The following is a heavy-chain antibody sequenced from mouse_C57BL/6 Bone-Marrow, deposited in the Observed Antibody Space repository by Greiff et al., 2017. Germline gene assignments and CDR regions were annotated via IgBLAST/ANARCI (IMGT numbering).Heavy chain of an antibody. CDR3: AREAGYYYYAMDY. Sequence: QVQLKESGPEVVRPGVSVKISCKGSGYTFTDYAMHWVKQSHAKSLEWIGVISTYNGNTHYNQKFKGKATMTVDKSSSKAYMELARLKSEDSAIYYGAREAGYYYYAMDYWGQGTSVTVSS. J-gene: IGHJ4*01. V-gene: IGHV1-67*01. D-gene: IGHD2-3*01. CDR1: GYTFTDYA. CDR2: ISTYNGNT.